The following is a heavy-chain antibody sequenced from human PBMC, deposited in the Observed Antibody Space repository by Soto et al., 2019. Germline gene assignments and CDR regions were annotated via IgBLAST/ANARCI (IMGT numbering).Heavy chain of an antibody. CDR3: ARDSVVRGVSFDY. CDR1: GFTFSSYS. Sequence: GGSLRLSCAASGFTFSSYSMNWVRQAPGKGLEWVSYISSSSSTIYYADSLKGRFTISRDNAKNSLYLQMNSLRAEDTAVYYCARDSVVRGVSFDYWGQGTLVTVSS. V-gene: IGHV3-48*01. J-gene: IGHJ4*02. D-gene: IGHD3-10*01. CDR2: ISSSSSTI.